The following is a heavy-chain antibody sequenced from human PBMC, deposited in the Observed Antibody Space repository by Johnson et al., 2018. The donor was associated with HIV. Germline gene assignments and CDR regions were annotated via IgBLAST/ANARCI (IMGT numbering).Heavy chain of an antibody. Sequence: VQLVESGGGLVQPGGSLRLSCAASGLIFSRSWIHSVRQAPGNGLEWVSLIRWHGAIQSYVDSVKGRLTISRDNSRNSLYLQMKGLRAEDTALYYCARAEIYEGRVGDFAFDIWGRGTMVIVSS. CDR3: ARAEIYEGRVGDFAFDI. CDR2: IRWHGAIQ. J-gene: IGHJ3*02. V-gene: IGHV3-43D*03. CDR1: GLIFSRSW. D-gene: IGHD3-10*01.